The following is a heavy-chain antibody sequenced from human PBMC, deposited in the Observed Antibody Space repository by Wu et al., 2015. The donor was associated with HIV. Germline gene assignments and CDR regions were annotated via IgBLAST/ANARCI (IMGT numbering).Heavy chain of an antibody. CDR1: GYTFTGYY. CDR3: ARDAVQQDYYYYYMDV. V-gene: IGHV1-2*02. D-gene: IGHD1-1*01. CDR2: INPNSGGT. J-gene: IGHJ6*03. Sequence: QVQLVQSGAEVKKPGASVKVSCKASGYTFTGYYMHWVRQAPGQGLEWMGWINPNSGGTNYAQKFQGRVTMTRDTSISTAYMELSRLRSDDTAVYYCARDAVQQDYYYYYMDVWGKGTTVTVSS.